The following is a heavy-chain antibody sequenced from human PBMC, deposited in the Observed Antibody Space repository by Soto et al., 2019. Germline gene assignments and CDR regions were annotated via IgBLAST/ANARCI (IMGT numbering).Heavy chain of an antibody. Sequence: PGGSLRLSCAAAGFTFSSYAMSWVRQAPGKGLEWVSAISGSGGSTYYADSVKGRFTISRDNSKNTLYLQMNSLRAEDTAVYYCAKGSVLNIVVVVAATPGGAFDIWGQGTMVTVSS. CDR2: ISGSGGST. CDR3: AKGSVLNIVVVVAATPGGAFDI. D-gene: IGHD2-15*01. J-gene: IGHJ3*02. V-gene: IGHV3-23*01. CDR1: GFTFSSYA.